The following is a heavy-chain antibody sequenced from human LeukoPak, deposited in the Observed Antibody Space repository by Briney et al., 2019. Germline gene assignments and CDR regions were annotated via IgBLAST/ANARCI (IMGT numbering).Heavy chain of an antibody. CDR2: IYTSGST. CDR3: ARDRGLYYDSSGYFHY. V-gene: IGHV4-4*07. Sequence: SETLSLTCTVSGGSISSYYWSWIRQPAGKGLEWIGRIYTSGSTNYNPSLKSRVTISVDTSKNQFSLKLSSVTAADTAVHYCARDRGLYYDSSGYFHYWGQGTLVTVSS. CDR1: GGSISSYY. D-gene: IGHD3-22*01. J-gene: IGHJ4*02.